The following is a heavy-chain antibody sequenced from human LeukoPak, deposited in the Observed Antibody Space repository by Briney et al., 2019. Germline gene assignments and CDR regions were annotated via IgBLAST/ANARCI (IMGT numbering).Heavy chain of an antibody. D-gene: IGHD3-10*01. CDR3: AKEGTPQVSTWYDL. CDR2: ISYEGGTQ. Sequence: GGSLRLSCAASGVTLSPYGMHWVRQAPGKGLEWVAVISYEGGTQHYADSVKGRFIISRDNPRNTLYLQMNILRTEDTAVYYCAKEGTPQVSTWYDLWGQGTEVIVSS. V-gene: IGHV3-30*18. CDR1: GVTLSPYG. J-gene: IGHJ5*02.